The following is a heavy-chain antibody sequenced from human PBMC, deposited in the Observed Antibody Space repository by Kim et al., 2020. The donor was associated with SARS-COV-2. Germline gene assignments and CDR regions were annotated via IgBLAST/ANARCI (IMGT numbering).Heavy chain of an antibody. J-gene: IGHJ4*02. CDR3: ARMVSTVVAFDY. V-gene: IGHV2-70*01. D-gene: IGHD2-15*01. Sequence: KYYSTSLKTRLTISKDTSKNQGVLTMTNMDPVDTATYYCARMVSTVVAFDYWGQGTLVTVSS. CDR2: K.